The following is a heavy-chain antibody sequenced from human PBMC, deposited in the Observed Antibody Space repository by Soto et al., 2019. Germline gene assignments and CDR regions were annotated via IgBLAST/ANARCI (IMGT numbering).Heavy chain of an antibody. V-gene: IGHV3-23*01. D-gene: IGHD3-22*01. CDR1: GFTFSSYA. J-gene: IGHJ4*02. Sequence: GGSLRLSCAASGFTFSSYAMSWVRQAPGKGLEWVSAISGSGGSTYYADSVKGRFTISRDNSKNTLYLQMNSLRAEDTAVYYCAKTDSSGYYYTPGYWGQGTLVTVSS. CDR2: ISGSGGST. CDR3: AKTDSSGYYYTPGY.